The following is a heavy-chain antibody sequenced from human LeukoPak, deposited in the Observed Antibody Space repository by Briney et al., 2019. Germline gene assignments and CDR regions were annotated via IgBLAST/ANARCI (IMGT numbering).Heavy chain of an antibody. CDR3: ATNSGKRFDY. V-gene: IGHV3-7*01. D-gene: IGHD1-1*01. CDR1: GFTFSSYW. J-gene: IGHJ4*02. Sequence: GGSLRLSCVASGFTFSSYWMSWVRQAPGKGREYMANIKQDGSEKYYVDSVKGRFTISRDNAKNSLYLQMNSLRAEDAAVYYCATNSGKRFDYWGQGTLVTVSS. CDR2: IKQDGSEK.